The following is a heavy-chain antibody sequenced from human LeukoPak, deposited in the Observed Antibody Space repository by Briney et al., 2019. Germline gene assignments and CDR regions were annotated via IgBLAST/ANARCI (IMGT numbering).Heavy chain of an antibody. V-gene: IGHV1-18*01. Sequence: ASVKVSCKASGYTFTSYGISWVRQAPGRGLEWMGWISAYNGNTNYAQKLQGRVTMTTDTSTSTAYMELRSLRSDDTAVYYCARDPRTAYYDSSGYYYPPARYKAYFDYWGQGTLVTVSS. CDR2: ISAYNGNT. D-gene: IGHD3-22*01. J-gene: IGHJ4*02. CDR1: GYTFTSYG. CDR3: ARDPRTAYYDSSGYYYPPARYKAYFDY.